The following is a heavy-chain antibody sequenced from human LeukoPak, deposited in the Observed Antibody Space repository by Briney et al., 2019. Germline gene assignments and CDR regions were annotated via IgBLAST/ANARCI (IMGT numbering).Heavy chain of an antibody. CDR3: ASVTGSSGYYYEFFDY. D-gene: IGHD3-22*01. V-gene: IGHV4-39*01. CDR2: IYYSGST. CDR1: GGSISSYY. Sequence: PSETLSLTCTVSGGSISSYYWGWIRQPPGKGLEWIGSIYYSGSTYYNPSLKSRVTISVDTSKNQFSLKLSSVTAADTAVYYCASVTGSSGYYYEFFDYWGQGTLVTVSS. J-gene: IGHJ4*02.